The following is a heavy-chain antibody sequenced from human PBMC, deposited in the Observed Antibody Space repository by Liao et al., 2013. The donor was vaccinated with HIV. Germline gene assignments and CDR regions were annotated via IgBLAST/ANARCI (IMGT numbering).Heavy chain of an antibody. CDR2: IFSSGST. Sequence: PGLVKPSETLSLMCTVSSDSIKNYYWSWIRQTAGKGLEWIGRIFSSGSTDYNPSLKSRVTMSVDTSKSQFSLRLSSVTAADTAVYYCARGPYSGSSYGFDIWGPGTMVTVSS. D-gene: IGHD1-26*01. V-gene: IGHV4-4*07. J-gene: IGHJ3*02. CDR1: SDSIKNYY. CDR3: ARGPYSGSSYGFDI.